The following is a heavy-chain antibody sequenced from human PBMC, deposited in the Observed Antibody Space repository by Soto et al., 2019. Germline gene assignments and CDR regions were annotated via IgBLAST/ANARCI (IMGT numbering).Heavy chain of an antibody. CDR2: MNPDSGHT. CDR1: GYTFTSYD. V-gene: IGHV1-8*01. D-gene: IGHD4-17*01. Sequence: QVHLVQSGAEVKKPGASVKVSCKASGYTFTSYDINWVRQATGQGLEWVGWMNPDSGHTGYAQKFQGRVTMTRNTSISTDYMELSSLKSDDTAVYYCARHDYGDLSAWFDPWGQGTLVTVSS. CDR3: ARHDYGDLSAWFDP. J-gene: IGHJ5*02.